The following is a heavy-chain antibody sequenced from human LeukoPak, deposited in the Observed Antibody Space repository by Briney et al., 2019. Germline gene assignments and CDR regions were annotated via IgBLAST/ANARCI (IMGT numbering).Heavy chain of an antibody. CDR2: ISGSGDNT. D-gene: IGHD1-26*01. J-gene: IGHJ6*01. V-gene: IGHV3-23*01. Sequence: GGSLRLSSAASGFTFSGFAMSWVRRTPGKGLEWVSGISGSGDNTLYADSVKGRFTNSRDNSKNTLYLEMNSLRAEDTAIYYCAKMKGHPLPKYYMDVWGQGTTVTVSS. CDR1: GFTFSGFA. CDR3: AKMKGHPLPKYYMDV.